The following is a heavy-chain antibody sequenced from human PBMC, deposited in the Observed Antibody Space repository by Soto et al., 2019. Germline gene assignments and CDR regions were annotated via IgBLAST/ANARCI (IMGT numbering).Heavy chain of an antibody. V-gene: IGHV3-23*01. CDR3: ARGSPGYISSWYYFDY. J-gene: IGHJ4*02. CDR1: GLTFTDYA. D-gene: IGHD6-13*01. CDR2: ISGIGGST. Sequence: LRLSCAASGLTFTDYALSWVRQAPGKGLEWVATISGIGGSTYLADSVKGRLSISRDNSKNTVSLLMNSLRAEDTAVYFCARGSPGYISSWYYFDYWGRGTLVTVSS.